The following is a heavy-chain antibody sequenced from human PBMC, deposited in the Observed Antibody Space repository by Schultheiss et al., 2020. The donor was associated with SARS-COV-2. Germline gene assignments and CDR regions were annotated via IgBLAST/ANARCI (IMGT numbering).Heavy chain of an antibody. J-gene: IGHJ4*03. Sequence: GGSLRLSCKGSGYSFTSYWIGWVRQMPGKGLEWMGIIYPGDSDTRYSPSFQGQVTISADKSISTAYLQWSSLKASDTAMYYCARDPPTMDDSSGQGDYWGQGTTVTVSS. CDR1: GYSFTSYW. V-gene: IGHV5-51*01. CDR2: IYPGDSDT. CDR3: ARDPPTMDDSSGQGDY. D-gene: IGHD3-22*01.